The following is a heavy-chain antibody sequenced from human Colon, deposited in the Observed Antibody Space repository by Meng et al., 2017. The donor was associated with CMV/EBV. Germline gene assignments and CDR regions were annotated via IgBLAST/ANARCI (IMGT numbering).Heavy chain of an antibody. CDR2: LNNDGTYM. J-gene: IGHJ4*02. CDR3: ARPRDGYSPFDL. Sequence: SCAASGCTLSSYWMHWVRQAPGKGLVWVARLNNDGTYMTYADSVRGRFSISRDNAQNTVYLQMNRLTADDTAVYYCARPRDGYSPFDLWGQGTPVTVSS. CDR1: GCTLSSYW. V-gene: IGHV3-74*03. D-gene: IGHD5-24*01.